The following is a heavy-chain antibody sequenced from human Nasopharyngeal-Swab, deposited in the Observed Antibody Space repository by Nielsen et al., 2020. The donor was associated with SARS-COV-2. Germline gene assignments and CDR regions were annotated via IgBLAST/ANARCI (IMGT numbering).Heavy chain of an antibody. J-gene: IGHJ4*02. Sequence: SETLSLTCTVSGGSISSGSYYWSWIRQPAGKGLEWIGRIYTSGSTNYNPSLKSRVTISVDTSKNQFSLKLSSVTAADTAVYYCARSEGATVDYWGQGTLVTVSS. V-gene: IGHV4-61*02. CDR2: IYTSGST. CDR3: ARSEGATVDY. D-gene: IGHD1-26*01. CDR1: GGSISSGSYY.